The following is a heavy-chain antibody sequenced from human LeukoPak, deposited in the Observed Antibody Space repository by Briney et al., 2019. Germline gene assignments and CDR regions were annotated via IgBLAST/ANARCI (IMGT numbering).Heavy chain of an antibody. D-gene: IGHD3-22*01. CDR3: ARAVGYYDSSGYHNWFDP. CDR2: IYYSGST. CDR1: GGSISSYY. J-gene: IGHJ5*02. Sequence: SETLSLTCTVSGGSISSYYWSWIRQPPGKGLESIGYIYYSGSTNYNPSLKSRVTISVDTSKNQFSLMLSSVTAADTAVYYCARAVGYYDSSGYHNWFDPWGQGTLVTVSS. V-gene: IGHV4-59*01.